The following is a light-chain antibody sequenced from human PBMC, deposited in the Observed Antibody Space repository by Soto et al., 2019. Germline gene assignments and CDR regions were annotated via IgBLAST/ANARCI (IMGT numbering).Light chain of an antibody. J-gene: IGKJ3*01. Sequence: EIVLSQSPDALSLSPGERASLSCRASRPVVRQYIAWYHQKCGQAPRLLLHDAVTRAAGSADRFSGSGSGSGTYFTLFISRLEPEDCGVYYCQQNGRSSTFGPGTKVDIK. CDR3: QQNGRSST. CDR1: RPVVRQY. CDR2: DAV. V-gene: IGKV3-20*01.